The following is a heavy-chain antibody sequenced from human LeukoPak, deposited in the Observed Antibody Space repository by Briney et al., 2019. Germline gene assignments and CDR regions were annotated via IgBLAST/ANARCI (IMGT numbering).Heavy chain of an antibody. D-gene: IGHD2-2*01. Sequence: GASVKVSCKASGGTFNSYIINWVRQAPGQGLEWMGGIIPIFGTADYAQKFQGRVTITADESTSTAYMGLSSLRSEDTAMYFCARAYSSNWYYFDYWGQGTLVTVSS. CDR2: IIPIFGTA. CDR1: GGTFNSYI. J-gene: IGHJ4*02. CDR3: ARAYSSNWYYFDY. V-gene: IGHV1-69*13.